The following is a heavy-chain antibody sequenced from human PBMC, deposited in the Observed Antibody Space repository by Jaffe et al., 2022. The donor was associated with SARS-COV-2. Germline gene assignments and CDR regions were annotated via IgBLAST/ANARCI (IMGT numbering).Heavy chain of an antibody. CDR3: ARGLRFLEWPWSHNWFDP. CDR1: GGSISSGSYY. CDR2: IYTSGST. J-gene: IGHJ5*02. Sequence: QVQLQESGPGLVKPSQTLSLTCTVSGGSISSGSYYWSWIRQPAGKGLEWIGRIYTSGSTNYNPSLKSRVTISVDTSKNQFSLKLSSVTAADTAVYYCARGLRFLEWPWSHNWFDPWGQGTLVTVSS. V-gene: IGHV4-61*02. D-gene: IGHD3-3*01.